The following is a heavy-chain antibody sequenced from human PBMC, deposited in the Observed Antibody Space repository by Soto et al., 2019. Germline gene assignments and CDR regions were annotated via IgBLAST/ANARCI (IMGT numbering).Heavy chain of an antibody. CDR2: IYYTGYT. V-gene: IGHV4-59*08. Sequence: HVQLRESGPGLVQPSETLSLTCTVSGDSIGGYYWNWIRQTAGEGLEWIGFIYYTGYTYYNPSLQSRVTLSVDTSKRRFSLNRTPVTAADTAMYYCARHGSRDVVRFDYWGQGILVSVSS. CDR3: ARHGSRDVVRFDY. D-gene: IGHD2-15*01. J-gene: IGHJ4*02. CDR1: GDSIGGYY.